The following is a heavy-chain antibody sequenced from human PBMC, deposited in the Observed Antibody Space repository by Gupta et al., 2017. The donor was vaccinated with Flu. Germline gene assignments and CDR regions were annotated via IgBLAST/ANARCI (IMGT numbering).Heavy chain of an antibody. CDR2: IKQDGSAK. CDR1: GVTLSTYW. Sequence: EVQVVESGGGLVQPGGSLRLSCAASGVTLSTYWMSWVRQAPGKGLEGGANIKQDGSAKYYGDSVKGRFTISRDNAKNSQYLQMNNLRAEDTAVYYCARDSGNFYIDYWGQGTLVTVSS. CDR3: ARDSGNFYIDY. D-gene: IGHD1-26*01. J-gene: IGHJ4*02. V-gene: IGHV3-7*01.